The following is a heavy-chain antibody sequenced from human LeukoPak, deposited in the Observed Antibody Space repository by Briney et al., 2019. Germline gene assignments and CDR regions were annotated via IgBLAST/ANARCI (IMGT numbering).Heavy chain of an antibody. CDR1: GFTFSNAW. Sequence: PGGSLRLSCAASGFTFSNAWMSWVRQAPGKGLEWVGRIKSKTDGGTTDYAAPVKGRFTISRDDSKNTLYLQMNSLKTEDTAVYYCTTGNVWLVGEDYWGQGTLVTVSS. CDR2: IKSKTDGGTT. CDR3: TTGNVWLVGEDY. V-gene: IGHV3-15*01. D-gene: IGHD1-26*01. J-gene: IGHJ4*02.